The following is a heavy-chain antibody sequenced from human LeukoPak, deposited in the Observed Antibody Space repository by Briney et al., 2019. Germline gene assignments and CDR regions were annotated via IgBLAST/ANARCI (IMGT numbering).Heavy chain of an antibody. CDR1: GVTLSSDY. J-gene: IGHJ4*02. V-gene: IGHV3-23*01. CDR2: ISGSGGST. CDR3: AKDQSITIFGVVIIPFDY. Sequence: GGALRLSCAASGVTLSSDYMSCGREAPGKGLGWGSAISGSGGSTYYADSVKGRFTISRDNSKNWLYLQMNSLRAEDTAVYYCAKDQSITIFGVVIIPFDYWGQGTLVTVFS. D-gene: IGHD3-3*01.